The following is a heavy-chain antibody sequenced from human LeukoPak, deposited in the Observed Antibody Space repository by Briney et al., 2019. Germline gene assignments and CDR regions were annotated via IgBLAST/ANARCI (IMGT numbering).Heavy chain of an antibody. D-gene: IGHD5-18*01. V-gene: IGHV3-15*01. CDR3: TTGARSHGYLFDR. CDR2: IKSKTDGGTT. J-gene: IGHJ4*02. Sequence: NAGGSLRLSCAASGFTFSNAWMSWVRQAPGQGLEWVGRIKSKTDGGTTDYAAPVTGRFTISRDDSKNTLYVQMNGLRTEDTAVYYCTTGARSHGYLFDRWGQGTLVTVSS. CDR1: GFTFSNAW.